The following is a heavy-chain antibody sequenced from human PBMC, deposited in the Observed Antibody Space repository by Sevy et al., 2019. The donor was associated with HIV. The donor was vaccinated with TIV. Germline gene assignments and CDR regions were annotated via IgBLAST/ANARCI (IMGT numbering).Heavy chain of an antibody. J-gene: IGHJ4*02. CDR2: IGYDGSNK. CDR1: GFTPSTYG. D-gene: IGHD2-8*01. Sequence: GGSLRLSCAASGFTPSTYGMHWVSQAPGKGLEWVAVIGYDGSNKYYADSVKGRFTISRDNSKNTLFLQMDSLRAEDTAVYYCARDPRMYGDYLLAYFDSWGQGTLVTVSS. V-gene: IGHV3-33*01. CDR3: ARDPRMYGDYLLAYFDS.